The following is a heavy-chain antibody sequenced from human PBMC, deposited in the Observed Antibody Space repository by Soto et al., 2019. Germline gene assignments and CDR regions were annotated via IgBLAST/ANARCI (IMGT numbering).Heavy chain of an antibody. Sequence: ESGGGLVQPGGSLRLSCAASGFTFSSYAMSWVRQAPGKGLEWVSTIIGRGGSTYYADSVKGRFTISRDNSKNTMYLQMNSLRAEDTAIYYCAKWAVGFDYWGQGTLVTVSS. CDR3: AKWAVGFDY. CDR1: GFTFSSYA. J-gene: IGHJ4*02. CDR2: IIGRGGST. V-gene: IGHV3-23*01.